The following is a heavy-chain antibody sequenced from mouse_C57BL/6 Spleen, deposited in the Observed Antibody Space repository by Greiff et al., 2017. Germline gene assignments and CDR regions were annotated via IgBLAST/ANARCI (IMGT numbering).Heavy chain of an antibody. CDR1: GYTFTNYW. Sequence: VQLQQSGAELVRPGTSVKMSCKASGYTFTNYWIGWAKQRPGHGLEWIGDIYPGGGYTNYNEKVKGKATLTTDKSSSTAYMQFSSLTSEDSAIYYCARGGDNYFDYWGQGTTLTVSS. CDR3: ARGGDNYFDY. V-gene: IGHV1-63*01. J-gene: IGHJ2*01. CDR2: IYPGGGYT. D-gene: IGHD2-13*01.